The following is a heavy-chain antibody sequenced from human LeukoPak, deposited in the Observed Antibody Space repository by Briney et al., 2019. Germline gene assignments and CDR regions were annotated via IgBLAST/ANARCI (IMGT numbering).Heavy chain of an antibody. CDR2: ISYDGSNK. CDR3: AKGYSSSFDY. CDR1: GFTFSSYG. V-gene: IGHV3-30*18. D-gene: IGHD6-13*01. J-gene: IGHJ4*02. Sequence: GGSLILSCAASGFTFSSYGMHWVRQAPGKGLEWVAVISYDGSNKYYADSVKGRFTISRDNSKNTLYLQMNSLRAEDTAVYYCAKGYSSSFDYWGQGTLVTVSS.